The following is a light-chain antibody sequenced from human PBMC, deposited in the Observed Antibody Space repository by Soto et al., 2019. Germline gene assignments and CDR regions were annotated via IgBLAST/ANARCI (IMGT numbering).Light chain of an antibody. CDR3: SAYAGSNNLGV. V-gene: IGLV2-8*01. CDR2: EVS. Sequence: QSALTQPPSASGSRGQSVTISCTGTSSDVGGYNYVSWYQQHPGKAPKLMIYEVSKRPSGVPDRFSGSTSGNTASLTVSGLQPEDEDDYYCSAYAGSNNLGVFGGGTKLTVL. CDR1: SSDVGGYNY. J-gene: IGLJ3*02.